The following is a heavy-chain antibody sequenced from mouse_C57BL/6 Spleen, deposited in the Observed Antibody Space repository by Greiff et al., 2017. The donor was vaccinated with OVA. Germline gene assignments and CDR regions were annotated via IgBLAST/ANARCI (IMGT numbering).Heavy chain of an antibody. V-gene: IGHV1-64*01. J-gene: IGHJ3*01. CDR3: AREVYYGLAWFAY. CDR2: IHPNSGST. CDR1: GYTFTSYW. Sequence: QVQLQQPGAELVKPGASVKLSCKASGYTFTSYWMHWVKQRPGQGLEWIGMIHPNSGSTNYNEKFKSKATLTVDKSSSTAYMQLSSLTSEDSAVYYCAREVYYGLAWFAYWGQGTLVTVSA. D-gene: IGHD2-1*01.